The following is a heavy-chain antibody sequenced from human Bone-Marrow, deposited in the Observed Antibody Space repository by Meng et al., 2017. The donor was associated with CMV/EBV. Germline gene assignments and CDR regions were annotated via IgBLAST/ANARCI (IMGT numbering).Heavy chain of an antibody. CDR1: GVSISTHY. Sequence: APLQLSRPGCVEPSDTLSLTCTVSGVSISTHYWSWIRQTPGKGLEWIASIHYTGRADYSPSLKSRVTVSVDTSDSQLSLKLSSVTTADTAMYYCAERGGGYWGQGILVTVSS. D-gene: IGHD1-1*01. J-gene: IGHJ4*02. CDR2: IHYTGRA. V-gene: IGHV4-59*07. CDR3: AERGGGY.